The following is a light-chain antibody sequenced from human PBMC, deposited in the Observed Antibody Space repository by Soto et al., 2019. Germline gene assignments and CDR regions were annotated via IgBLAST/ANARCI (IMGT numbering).Light chain of an antibody. CDR3: QQYNSYPWT. J-gene: IGKJ1*01. CDR1: QSVSDNY. Sequence: THSPVTLSLSPGERATLSCRASQSVSDNYLAWYQQKPGKAPKLLIYDASSLESGVPSRFSGSGSGTEFTLTITSLQPDDFATYYCQQYNSYPWTFGQGTKVDI. CDR2: DAS. V-gene: IGKV1-5*01.